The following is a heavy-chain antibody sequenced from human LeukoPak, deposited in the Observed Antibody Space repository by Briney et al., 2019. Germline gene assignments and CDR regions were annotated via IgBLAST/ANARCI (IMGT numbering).Heavy chain of an antibody. CDR3: ATDNDYSVQQWLPRGAY. V-gene: IGHV1-58*02. CDR2: IVLGSGST. CDR1: GFTFTKST. D-gene: IGHD4-11*01. Sequence: SVKVSCKNSGFTFTKSTIQWLRQARGQRLEWIGWIVLGSGSTDCAQKFQERVTITRDMSTSTAYMELSSLTSEDTAVYYCATDNDYSVQQWLPRGAYWGQGTLVTVSS. J-gene: IGHJ4*02.